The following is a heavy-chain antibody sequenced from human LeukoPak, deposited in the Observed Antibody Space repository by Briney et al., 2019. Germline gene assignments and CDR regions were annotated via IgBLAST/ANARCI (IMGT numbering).Heavy chain of an antibody. CDR2: IKSKTDGGTT. CDR1: GFSFSDYA. V-gene: IGHV3-15*01. Sequence: GGSLRLSCAASGFSFSDYAMSWVRQAPGKGLEWVGRIKSKTDGGTTDYAAPVKGRFTISRDDSKNTLYLQMNSLKTEDTAVYYCTTGDCSGGSCYSPHFDYWGQGTLVTVSS. D-gene: IGHD2-15*01. J-gene: IGHJ4*02. CDR3: TTGDCSGGSCYSPHFDY.